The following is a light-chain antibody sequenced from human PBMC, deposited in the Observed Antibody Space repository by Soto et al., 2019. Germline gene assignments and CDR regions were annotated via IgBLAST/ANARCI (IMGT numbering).Light chain of an antibody. CDR1: QSVSSSY. J-gene: IGKJ2*01. CDR2: GAS. V-gene: IGKV3-20*01. Sequence: EIVLTQSPGTLSLSPGERATLSCRASQSVSSSYLAWYQQPPGQAPRLLIYGASSRATGIPDRFSGSGSGTDFTLTISRLELEDFAVYYCQQFGSSPPVFTFGQGTKLEIK. CDR3: QQFGSSPPVFT.